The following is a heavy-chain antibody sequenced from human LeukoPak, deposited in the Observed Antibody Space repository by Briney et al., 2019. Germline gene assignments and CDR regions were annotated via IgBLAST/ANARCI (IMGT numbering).Heavy chain of an antibody. D-gene: IGHD6-13*01. J-gene: IGHJ5*02. CDR1: GYTFTGYY. CDR3: ARDRVAAAGTNWFDP. V-gene: IGHV1-2*06. CDR2: INPNSGGT. Sequence: GASVKVSCKASGYTFTGYYMHWVRQAPGQGLEWMGRINPNSGGTNYAQKFQGRVTMTRDTSISTACMELSRLRSDDTAVYYCARDRVAAAGTNWFDPWGQGTLVTVSS.